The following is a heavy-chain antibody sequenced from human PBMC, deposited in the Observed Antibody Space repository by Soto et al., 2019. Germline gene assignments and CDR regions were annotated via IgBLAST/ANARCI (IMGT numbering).Heavy chain of an antibody. J-gene: IGHJ4*02. V-gene: IGHV6-1*01. CDR3: ARTQVGSSGRFDC. D-gene: IGHD3-22*01. CDR1: GDSVSGNSVG. CDR2: TYYRSQWYS. Sequence: SQTLSLTCAISGDSVSGNSVGWNWIRQSPSRGLEWLGRTYYRSQWYSDYAVSVKSRITINPDTSKNQFSLQLNSVIPEDTAVYYCARTQVGSSGRFDCSGQGTLVTVSS.